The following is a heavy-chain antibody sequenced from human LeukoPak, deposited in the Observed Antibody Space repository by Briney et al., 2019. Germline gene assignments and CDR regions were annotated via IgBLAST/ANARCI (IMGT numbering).Heavy chain of an antibody. CDR3: ARDYDYGFCDY. CDR1: GYTFTSYG. CDR2: ISAYNGNA. J-gene: IGHJ4*02. Sequence: ASVKVSCKASGYTFTSYGISWVRQAPGQGLEWMGWISAYNGNANYAQKLQGRVTMTTDTSTSTAYMELSSLRSEDTAVYYCARDYDYGFCDYWGQGTLVTVSS. V-gene: IGHV1-18*01. D-gene: IGHD3-16*01.